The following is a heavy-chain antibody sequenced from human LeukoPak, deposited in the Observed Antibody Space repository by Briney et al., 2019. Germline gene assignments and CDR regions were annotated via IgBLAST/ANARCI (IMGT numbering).Heavy chain of an antibody. CDR3: AKDRLGTSGYHFDY. CDR2: ISYDGRNQ. J-gene: IGHJ4*02. D-gene: IGHD6-25*01. Sequence: TGRSLRLSCAASGFTFSTYGMHWVRQAPGKGLEWVAGISYDGRNQYYGDSVKGRLTISRDNSKNTLYLQINSLRTEDTALYYCAKDRLGTSGYHFDYWGQGTLVTVSS. V-gene: IGHV3-30*18. CDR1: GFTFSTYG.